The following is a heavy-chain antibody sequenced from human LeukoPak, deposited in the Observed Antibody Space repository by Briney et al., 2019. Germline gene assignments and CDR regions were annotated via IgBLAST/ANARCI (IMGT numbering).Heavy chain of an antibody. Sequence: GGSLRVSCVASGFTFYDYAMHWVRQAPGKGLKYVSAIGGNGDTSYYADSVKGRFTISRDNSKNTVYLQLGSLRTEDMAVYYCATRHEYSYPYWGQGTLVTVSS. J-gene: IGHJ4*02. CDR3: ATRHEYSYPY. D-gene: IGHD5-18*01. CDR1: GFTFYDYA. V-gene: IGHV3-64*02. CDR2: IGGNGDTS.